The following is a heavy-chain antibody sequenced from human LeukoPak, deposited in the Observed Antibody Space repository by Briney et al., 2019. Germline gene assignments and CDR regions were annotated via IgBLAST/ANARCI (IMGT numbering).Heavy chain of an antibody. Sequence: SETLSLTCAVYGGSFSDYSWSWIRQPPGKGLEWIGKINHSGSTNYNSSLKSRVTISVDTSKNQFSLKLSSVTAADTAVYYCARRAGYTGSWYEYWGQGTLVTVSS. CDR1: GGSFSDYS. CDR3: ARRAGYTGSWYEY. CDR2: INHSGST. D-gene: IGHD6-13*01. J-gene: IGHJ4*02. V-gene: IGHV4-34*01.